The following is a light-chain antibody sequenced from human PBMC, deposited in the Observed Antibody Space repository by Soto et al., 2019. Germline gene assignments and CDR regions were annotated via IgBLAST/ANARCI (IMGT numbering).Light chain of an antibody. Sequence: QSALTQPPSASGSPGQSVRLSCTGTRRDVGGYNYVAWYQQHPGKAPKLMIYAVTKRPSGVPDRFSGSKSGNTAFLTVSGLQPGDEADYYCSSYVGSDVFVFGTGTKLTVL. CDR1: RRDVGGYNY. CDR3: SSYVGSDVFV. J-gene: IGLJ1*01. CDR2: AVT. V-gene: IGLV2-8*01.